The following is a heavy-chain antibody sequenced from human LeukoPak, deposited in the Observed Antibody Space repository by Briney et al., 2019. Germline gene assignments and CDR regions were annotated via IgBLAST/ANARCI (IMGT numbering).Heavy chain of an antibody. V-gene: IGHV3-72*01. D-gene: IGHD2-2*01. CDR2: TRNKANSYIT. CDR3: AVDQGRPAGDAFDY. Sequence: GGSLRLSCAASGFTFSDHYMDWVRQAPGKGLEWVGRTRNKANSYITEYAASVKGRFTISRDDSKNSLYLQMNSLKTEDTAVYYCAVDQGRPAGDAFDYWGQGTLVTVSS. CDR1: GFTFSDHY. J-gene: IGHJ4*02.